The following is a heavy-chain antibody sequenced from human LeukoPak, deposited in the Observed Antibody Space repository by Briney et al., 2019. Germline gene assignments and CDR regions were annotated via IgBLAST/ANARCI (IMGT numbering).Heavy chain of an antibody. V-gene: IGHV1-18*04. D-gene: IGHD4-23*01. J-gene: IGHJ6*02. CDR1: GYTFTGYY. CDR2: ISAYNGNT. CDR3: ARDAADYGGNSDYYYYGMDV. Sequence: ASVKVSCKASGYTFTGYYMHWVRQAPGQGLEWTGWISAYNGNTNYAQKLQGRVTMTTDTSTSTAYMELRSLRSDDTAVYYCARDAADYGGNSDYYYYGMDVWGQGTTVTVSS.